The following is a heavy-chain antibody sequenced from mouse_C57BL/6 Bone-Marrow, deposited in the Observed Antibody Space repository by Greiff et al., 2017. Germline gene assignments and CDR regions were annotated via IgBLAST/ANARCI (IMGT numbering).Heavy chain of an antibody. J-gene: IGHJ4*01. CDR1: GYTFTSYW. CDR3: ARWGDY. Sequence: VQLQQPGAVLVKPGASVKMSCKASGYTFTSYWITWVKQRPGQGLEWIGDIYPGSGSTNYNEKFKSKATLTVDTSSSTAFMQLSSLTSEDAAVYYCARWGDYWGQGTSVTVSS. CDR2: IYPGSGST. V-gene: IGHV1-55*01.